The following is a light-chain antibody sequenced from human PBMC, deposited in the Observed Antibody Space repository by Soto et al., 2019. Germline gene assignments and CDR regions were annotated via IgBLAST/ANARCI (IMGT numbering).Light chain of an antibody. Sequence: DIQMTQSPSSLSASVGDRVTITCRASQSISSYLNWYQQKPGKAPKLLIYAASSLQSGVPSRFSGSGPGTDFTLTISSLQPEDFATYYCQQSYSTPWTFGQGTKVELK. CDR1: QSISSY. J-gene: IGKJ1*01. V-gene: IGKV1-39*01. CDR3: QQSYSTPWT. CDR2: AAS.